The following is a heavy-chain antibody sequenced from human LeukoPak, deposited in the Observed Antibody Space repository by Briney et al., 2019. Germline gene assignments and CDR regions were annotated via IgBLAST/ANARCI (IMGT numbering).Heavy chain of an antibody. CDR2: IYYSGST. D-gene: IGHD3-3*01. CDR1: GGSISSSSYY. Sequence: SETLSLTCTVSGGSISSSSYYWGWFRQPPGKGLEWIGSIYYSGSTYYNPSLKSRVTISVDTSKNQFSLKLSSVTAADTAVYYCARQGNYDFWSGYYTGGWFDPWGQGTLVTVSS. CDR3: ARQGNYDFWSGYYTGGWFDP. J-gene: IGHJ5*02. V-gene: IGHV4-39*01.